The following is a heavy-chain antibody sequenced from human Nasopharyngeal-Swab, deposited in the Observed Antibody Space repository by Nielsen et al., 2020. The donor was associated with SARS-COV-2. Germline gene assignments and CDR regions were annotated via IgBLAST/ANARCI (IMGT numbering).Heavy chain of an antibody. V-gene: IGHV3-30*18. CDR3: AKDHQLIRNYYYYDMDV. D-gene: IGHD2-8*01. CDR2: ISYDGIKK. J-gene: IGHJ6*02. Sequence: VRQMPGKGLEWVAVISYDGIKKYYADSVKGRFTLSRDNSKNALYLQMNSLRTEDTAVYYCAKDHQLIRNYYYYDMDVWGQGTTVTVSS.